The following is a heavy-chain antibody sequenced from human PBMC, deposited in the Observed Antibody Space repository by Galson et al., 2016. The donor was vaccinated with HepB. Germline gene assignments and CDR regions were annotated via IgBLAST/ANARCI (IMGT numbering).Heavy chain of an antibody. Sequence: SLRLSCAASGFTFSRYGMHWVRQAPGKGLEWLAVIWNDGSNKYSVDSVKGRFTISRDHSKNTLYLQMNSLRPEDTAVYYCAREGAEMAVAGTAFDYWGQGTLVTVSS. D-gene: IGHD6-19*01. J-gene: IGHJ4*02. V-gene: IGHV3-33*01. CDR2: IWNDGSNK. CDR1: GFTFSRYG. CDR3: AREGAEMAVAGTAFDY.